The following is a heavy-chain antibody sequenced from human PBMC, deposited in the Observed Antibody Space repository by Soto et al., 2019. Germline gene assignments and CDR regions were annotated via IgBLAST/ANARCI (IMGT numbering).Heavy chain of an antibody. Sequence: SVKVSCKASGGTFSSYAISWVRQAPGQGLEWMGGIIPIFGTANYAQKFQGRVTITADESTSTAYMELSSLRSEDTAVYYCARGRTLGFCGGGSCSSGDYVFDIGGQGTMAT. CDR3: ARGRTLGFCGGGSCSSGDYVFDI. J-gene: IGHJ3*02. CDR1: GGTFSSYA. V-gene: IGHV1-69*13. D-gene: IGHD2-15*01. CDR2: IIPIFGTA.